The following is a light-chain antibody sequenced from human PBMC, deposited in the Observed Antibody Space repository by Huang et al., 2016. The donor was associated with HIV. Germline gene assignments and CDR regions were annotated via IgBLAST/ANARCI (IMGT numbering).Light chain of an antibody. CDR2: DAS. CDR1: QSINSD. V-gene: IGKV3-15*01. J-gene: IGKJ2*01. Sequence: EIVMTQSPATLSVSPGERVILSYRASQSINSDLAWYQQKPGLAPRLLIYDASTRATGIPDRFSGSGSGTEFTLSISSLQSEDFAVYFCQLYNKSPPYTFGGGTKLEI. CDR3: QLYNKSPPYT.